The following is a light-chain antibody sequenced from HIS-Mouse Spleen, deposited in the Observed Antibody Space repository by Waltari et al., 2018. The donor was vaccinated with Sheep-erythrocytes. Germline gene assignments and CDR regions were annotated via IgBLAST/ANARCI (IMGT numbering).Light chain of an antibody. J-gene: IGLJ2*01. Sequence: SYALTQPPSVSVSPGQTASITCSGDKLVDKYACWYQHKPAQSPVLVIYQDRKRPSGIPERFSGSNSGNTATLTISGTQAMDEADYYCQAWDSSTAWNVVFGGGTKLTVL. V-gene: IGLV3-1*01. CDR1: KLVDKY. CDR3: QAWDSSTAWNVV. CDR2: QDR.